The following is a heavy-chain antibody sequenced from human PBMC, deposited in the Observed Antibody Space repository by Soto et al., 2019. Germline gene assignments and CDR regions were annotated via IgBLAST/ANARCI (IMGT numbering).Heavy chain of an antibody. V-gene: IGHV4-59*01. CDR2: IYNSGNT. D-gene: IGHD3-10*01. J-gene: IGHJ4*02. CDR1: GGSISSYY. CDR3: ARAAGFGEIFFDY. Sequence: PSETRSLTCAVSGGSISSYYWSWIRQPPGKGLEWIGYIYNSGNTNYNPSLKSPVTISVDTSKNQFSLKLTSVTAADTAVYYCARAAGFGEIFFDYWGQGTLVTVSS.